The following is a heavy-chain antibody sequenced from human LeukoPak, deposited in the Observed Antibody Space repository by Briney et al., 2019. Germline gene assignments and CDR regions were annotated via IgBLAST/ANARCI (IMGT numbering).Heavy chain of an antibody. Sequence: GASVKVSCKASGGTFSSYAISWVRQAPGQGLEWMGGIIPIFGTANYAQKFQGRVTITADESTSTAYMELSSLRSEDTAVYYCARDRGGQWDIQDYFDFWGQGTVATVSS. CDR1: GGTFSSYA. J-gene: IGHJ4*02. D-gene: IGHD2-15*01. V-gene: IGHV1-69*13. CDR3: ARDRGGQWDIQDYFDF. CDR2: IIPIFGTA.